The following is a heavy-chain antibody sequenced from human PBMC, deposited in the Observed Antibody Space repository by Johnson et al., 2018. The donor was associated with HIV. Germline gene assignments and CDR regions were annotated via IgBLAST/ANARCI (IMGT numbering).Heavy chain of an antibody. CDR3: AKEGSSGWYSDAFDI. Sequence: VQLVESGGGLVQPGGSLRLSCAASGFTFSSYWMSWVRQAPGKGLEWVANIKQDGSEKYYVDSVKGRFTISRDNAKNSLYLQMNSLRAEDTALYYCAKEGSSGWYSDAFDIWGQGTMVTVSS. J-gene: IGHJ3*02. D-gene: IGHD6-19*01. CDR1: GFTFSSYW. CDR2: IKQDGSEK. V-gene: IGHV3-7*05.